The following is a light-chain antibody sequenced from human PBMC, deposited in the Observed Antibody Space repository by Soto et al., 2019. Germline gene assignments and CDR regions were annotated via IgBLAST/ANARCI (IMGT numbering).Light chain of an antibody. J-gene: IGKJ5*01. CDR3: QQHSNRIT. CDR1: QSVSSF. V-gene: IGKV3-11*01. Sequence: IVLTHSPATLSLSPGERATLSRRASQSVSSFLAWHQQPAGQAPSLLIYAASNGATVIPARCSGSGSAKDFTLTISSLEPEDFADYCCQQHSNRITFGQGTRLEIK. CDR2: AAS.